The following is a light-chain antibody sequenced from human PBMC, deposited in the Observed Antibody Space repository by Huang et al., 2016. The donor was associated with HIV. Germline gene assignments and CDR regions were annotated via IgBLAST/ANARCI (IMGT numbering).Light chain of an antibody. Sequence: DIQMTQSPSSVSASVGDRVTITCRASQGISNWLAWYQQKPGKAPKLLIYAASSLQSVVPSRFSGSGSGTHFTLTITSLQPEDFATYYCQQGNSFPPWTFGQGTKVEIK. V-gene: IGKV1D-12*01. J-gene: IGKJ1*01. CDR3: QQGNSFPPWT. CDR2: AAS. CDR1: QGISNW.